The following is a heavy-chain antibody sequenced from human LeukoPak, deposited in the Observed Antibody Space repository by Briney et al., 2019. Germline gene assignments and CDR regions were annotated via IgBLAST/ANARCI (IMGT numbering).Heavy chain of an antibody. J-gene: IGHJ5*02. CDR1: GFTFSNYA. D-gene: IGHD4/OR15-4a*01. CDR2: IGASGSST. CDR3: AKDPDGLWS. Sequence: PGGCLRLSCAASGFTFSNYAMSWVRQAPGKGLEWVSSIGASGSSTYYADSVKGRFTISRDNSKHTLYLHMNSLRAEDTAVYYCAKDPDGLWSWGQGTLVTVSS. V-gene: IGHV3-23*01.